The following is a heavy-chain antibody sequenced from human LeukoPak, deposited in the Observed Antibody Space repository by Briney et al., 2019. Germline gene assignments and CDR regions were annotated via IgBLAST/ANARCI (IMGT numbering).Heavy chain of an antibody. Sequence: GGSLRLSCAASGFTFSSYGMHWVRQAPGKGLEWVSSISGSTGNTYYADSVKGRLIISRANSKNTLYLQMNSLSAEDTAVYYCATKGRNYDFWSGSSNFDYWGQGILVTVSS. CDR3: ATKGRNYDFWSGSSNFDY. J-gene: IGHJ4*02. CDR2: ISGSTGNT. V-gene: IGHV3-23*01. D-gene: IGHD3-3*01. CDR1: GFTFSSYG.